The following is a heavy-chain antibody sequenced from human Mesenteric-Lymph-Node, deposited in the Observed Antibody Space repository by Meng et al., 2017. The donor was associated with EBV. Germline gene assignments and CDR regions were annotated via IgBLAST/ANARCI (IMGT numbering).Heavy chain of an antibody. CDR3: ARDQGGF. J-gene: IGHJ4*02. V-gene: IGHV4-34*10. CDR1: VGTFSDWS. D-gene: IGHD3-16*01. Sequence: QLQLPESGPGLVKLSETLSLTCAVYVGTFSDWSWSWFRQTPEKGLEWIGEINHRGETNYSPSLKSRLTLSVDTSKNQFSLRLTSVTAADIAVYYCARDQGGFWGQGTLVTVSS. CDR2: INHRGET.